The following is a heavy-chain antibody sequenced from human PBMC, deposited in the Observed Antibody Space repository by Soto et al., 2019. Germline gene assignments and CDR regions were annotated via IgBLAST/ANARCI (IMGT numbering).Heavy chain of an antibody. J-gene: IGHJ2*01. Sequence: EVQLLESGGGLVQPGGSLRLSCAASGFTFYHHAMTWVRQAPGKGLEWVATISGGGDAPYYADSVRGRFTISRDNSRNTVSLLVNGLRAEDTAIYFCVRKAIGSTLTPYYWYFDFWGRGTLVSVSS. D-gene: IGHD4-17*01. CDR3: VRKAIGSTLTPYYWYFDF. CDR2: ISGGGDAP. V-gene: IGHV3-23*01. CDR1: GFTFYHHA.